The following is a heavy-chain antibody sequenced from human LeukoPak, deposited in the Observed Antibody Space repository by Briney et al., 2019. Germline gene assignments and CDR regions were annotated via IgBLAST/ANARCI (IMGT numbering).Heavy chain of an antibody. CDR2: ISYDGSNK. D-gene: IGHD3-9*01. J-gene: IGHJ4*02. Sequence: GGSLRLSCAASGFTFSSYAMHWVRQAPGKGLEWVAVISYDGSNKYYADSVKGRFTISRDNSKNTLYLQMDSLRAEDTVVYYCARARYYDILTGPFDYWGQGTLVTVSS. CDR1: GFTFSSYA. V-gene: IGHV3-30-3*01. CDR3: ARARYYDILTGPFDY.